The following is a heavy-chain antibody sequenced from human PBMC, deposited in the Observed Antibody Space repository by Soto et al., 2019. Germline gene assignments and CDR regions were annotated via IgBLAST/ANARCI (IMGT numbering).Heavy chain of an antibody. D-gene: IGHD3-22*01. CDR3: AMYYYDRSGYPGAFDI. CDR1: GYTFTSHD. J-gene: IGHJ3*02. CDR2: MNPNSGNT. Sequence: ASLKVSCKASGYTFTSHDINWLRQATGQGLEWMGWMNPNSGNTGYAQKFQGRVTMTRDTSITTAYMELSSLRSEDTAVYYCAMYYYDRSGYPGAFDIWGLGTMVTVSS. V-gene: IGHV1-8*01.